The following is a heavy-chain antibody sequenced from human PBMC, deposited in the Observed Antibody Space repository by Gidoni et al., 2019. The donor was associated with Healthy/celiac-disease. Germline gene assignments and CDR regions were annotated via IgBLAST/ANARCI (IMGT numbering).Heavy chain of an antibody. CDR1: GGTFSSYT. CDR2: IIPILGIA. Sequence: QVQLVQSGAEVKKPGSSVKVSCKASGGTFSSYTISWVRQAPGQGLEWMGRIIPILGIANYAQKFQGRVTITADKSTSTAYMELSSLRSEDTAVYYCARWGQGSGGSWKDAFDIWGQGTMVTVSS. V-gene: IGHV1-69*02. CDR3: ARWGQGSGGSWKDAFDI. J-gene: IGHJ3*02. D-gene: IGHD2-15*01.